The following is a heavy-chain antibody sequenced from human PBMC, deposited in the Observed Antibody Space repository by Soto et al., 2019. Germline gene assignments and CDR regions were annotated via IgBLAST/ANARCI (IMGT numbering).Heavy chain of an antibody. Sequence: QVQLVQSGAEVKKPGSSVKVSCKASGGTCSSYAINLVRQDPGQGLEWMGGIIPICGTAYYAQKFQGRVTITADQSTSKDYMELSSLRSEDTAVYYCAQCLLGVNSSYVMDVWGQGTTVTVAS. D-gene: IGHD3-16*01. J-gene: IGHJ6*02. V-gene: IGHV1-69*12. CDR1: GGTCSSYA. CDR3: AQCLLGVNSSYVMDV. CDR2: IIPICGTA.